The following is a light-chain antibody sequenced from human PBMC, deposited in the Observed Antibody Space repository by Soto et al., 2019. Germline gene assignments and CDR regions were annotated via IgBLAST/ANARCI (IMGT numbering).Light chain of an antibody. Sequence: QSALTQPASVSGSPGQSITISCTGTISDFVVYNYVSWYQQLPGKAPKLIIYGVSDRPSGVSNRFSGSKYDNTASLTISGLQAEDEADYYCCSYTSTYVFGIGTKLTVL. V-gene: IGLV2-14*01. CDR2: GVS. CDR3: CSYTSTYV. J-gene: IGLJ1*01. CDR1: ISDFVVYNY.